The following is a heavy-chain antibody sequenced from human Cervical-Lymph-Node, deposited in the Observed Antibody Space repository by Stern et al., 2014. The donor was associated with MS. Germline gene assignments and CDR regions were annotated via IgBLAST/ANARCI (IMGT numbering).Heavy chain of an antibody. CDR2: ISYDGDKK. J-gene: IGHJ3*02. D-gene: IGHD3-10*01. CDR1: GFIFSHYG. Sequence: VQLVESGGGVVQPGRSLRISCAASGFIFSHYGMHWVRQAPGRGLEWVGVISYDGDKKYYADSMKGRFTISRDNSKNTLHLQMNSLRAEDTSVYYCAKGGGSNHGTGAFDIWGQGTMVTVSS. CDR3: AKGGGSNHGTGAFDI. V-gene: IGHV3-30*18.